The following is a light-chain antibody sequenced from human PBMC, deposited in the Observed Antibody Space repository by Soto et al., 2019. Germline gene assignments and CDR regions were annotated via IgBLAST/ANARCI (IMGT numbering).Light chain of an antibody. V-gene: IGKV1-5*01. CDR2: DAS. J-gene: IGKJ1*01. CDR1: QSISRW. CDR3: QQYDSYYLT. Sequence: DRQMIQLLSVPLTSNGDRVTITCRASQSISRWLAWYQQKPGKAPKLLIYDASKLESGVPSRFSGSGSGTEFSLAISSLQPDDFATYFCQQYDSYYLTFGQGTQVDIK.